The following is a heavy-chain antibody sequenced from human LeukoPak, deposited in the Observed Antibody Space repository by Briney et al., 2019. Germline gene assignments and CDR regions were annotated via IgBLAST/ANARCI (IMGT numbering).Heavy chain of an antibody. J-gene: IGHJ4*02. V-gene: IGHV4-39*07. Sequence: SETLSLTCTVSGGSISSSSYYWGWIRQPPGKGLEWIGSIYYSGSTYYNPSLKSRVTISVDTSKNQFSLKLSSVTAADTAVYYCARGYSSGWYGDYWGQGTLVTVSS. CDR1: GGSISSSSYY. CDR3: ARGYSSGWYGDY. CDR2: IYYSGST. D-gene: IGHD6-19*01.